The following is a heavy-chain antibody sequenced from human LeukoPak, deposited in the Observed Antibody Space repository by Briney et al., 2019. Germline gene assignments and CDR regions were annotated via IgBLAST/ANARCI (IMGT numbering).Heavy chain of an antibody. V-gene: IGHV3-7*03. J-gene: IGHJ4*02. D-gene: IGHD6-19*01. CDR2: IKEDGSDK. CDR3: ARNSGWFRFDY. Sequence: PGGSLRLSCAASGFTFSNYWMDWVRKSPGKGLEWVANIKEDGSDKYYVDSVKGRFTISRDNAKNSLYLQMNSLRAEDTAVYYCARNSGWFRFDYWGQGTLVTVSS. CDR1: GFTFSNYW.